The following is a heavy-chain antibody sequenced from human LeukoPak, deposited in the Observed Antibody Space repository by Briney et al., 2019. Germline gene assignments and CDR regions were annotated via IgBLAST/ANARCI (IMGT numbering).Heavy chain of an antibody. Sequence: ASVKVSCKASGYTFTSYYMYWVRQAPGQGLEWMGIINPSGGSTSYAQKFQGRVTMTRDMSTSTVYMELSSLRSEDTAVYYCARNFVVGEGAFDIWGQGTMVTVSS. J-gene: IGHJ3*02. CDR1: GYTFTSYY. CDR2: INPSGGST. CDR3: ARNFVVGEGAFDI. V-gene: IGHV1-46*01. D-gene: IGHD1-7*01.